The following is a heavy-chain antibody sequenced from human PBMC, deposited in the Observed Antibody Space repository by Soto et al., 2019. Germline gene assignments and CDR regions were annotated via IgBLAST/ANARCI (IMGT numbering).Heavy chain of an antibody. CDR3: AKDEGTVAPNWFDP. CDR2: ISGSGGST. Sequence: GGSLRLSCATSGFTFNNYSMNWVRQAPGKGLEWVSAISGSGGSTYYADSVKGRFTISRDNSKNTLYMQMISLRAEDTAVYYCAKDEGTVAPNWFDPWGQGTLVTVPQ. D-gene: IGHD4-17*01. CDR1: GFTFNNYS. V-gene: IGHV3-23*01. J-gene: IGHJ5*02.